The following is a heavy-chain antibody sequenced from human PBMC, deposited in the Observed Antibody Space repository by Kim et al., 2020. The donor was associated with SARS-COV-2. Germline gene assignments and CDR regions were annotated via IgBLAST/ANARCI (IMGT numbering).Heavy chain of an antibody. J-gene: IGHJ3*02. CDR1: GFTFSAYD. Sequence: GGSLRLSCATSGFTFSAYDMNWVRQAPGKGLEWLSFITKTTSAIYYADSVKGRFTTSRDNGKNSLYLQMSSLTDEDTAVYFCVRDRWGGAFDSWGQGALV. V-gene: IGHV3-48*02. CDR2: ITKTTSAI. D-gene: IGHD3-16*01. CDR3: VRDRWGGAFDS.